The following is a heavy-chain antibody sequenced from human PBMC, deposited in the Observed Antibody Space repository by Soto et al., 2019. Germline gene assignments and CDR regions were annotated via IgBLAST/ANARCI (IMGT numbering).Heavy chain of an antibody. Sequence: SVKVSCKAPGGTFSSYAISWVRQAPGQGLEWMGGIIPIFGTANYAQKFQGRVTITADESTSTAYMELSSLRSEDTAVYYCASSMLISGSYPAYYYGMDVWGQGTTVTVSS. CDR3: ASSMLISGSYPAYYYGMDV. V-gene: IGHV1-69*13. J-gene: IGHJ6*02. CDR1: GGTFSSYA. D-gene: IGHD1-26*01. CDR2: IIPIFGTA.